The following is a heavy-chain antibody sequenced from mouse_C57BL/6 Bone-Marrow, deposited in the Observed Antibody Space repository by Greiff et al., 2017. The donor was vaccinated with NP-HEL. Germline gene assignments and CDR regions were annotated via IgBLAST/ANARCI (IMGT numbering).Heavy chain of an antibody. V-gene: IGHV5-6*02. CDR3: ASHYDYDVAWFAY. CDR1: GFTFSSYG. CDR2: ISSGGSYT. Sequence: EVKLVESGGDLVKPGGSLKLSCAASGFTFSSYGMSWVRQTPDKRLEWVATISSGGSYTYYPDSVKGRFTISRDNAKNTLYLQMSSLKSEDTAMYYCASHYDYDVAWFAYWGQGTRVTVSA. D-gene: IGHD2-4*01. J-gene: IGHJ3*01.